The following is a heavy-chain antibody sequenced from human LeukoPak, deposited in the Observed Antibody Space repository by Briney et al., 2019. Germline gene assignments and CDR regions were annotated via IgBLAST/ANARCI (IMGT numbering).Heavy chain of an antibody. J-gene: IGHJ4*02. CDR1: GYTFTSYA. Sequence: APVKVSCKASGYTFTSYAMHWVRQAPGQRLEWMGWINAGNGNTKYSQKFQGRVTITRDTSASTAYMELSSLRSEDTAVYYCARVEGNCSGGSCYFPFDYWGQGTLVTVSS. CDR2: INAGNGNT. D-gene: IGHD2-15*01. CDR3: ARVEGNCSGGSCYFPFDY. V-gene: IGHV1-3*01.